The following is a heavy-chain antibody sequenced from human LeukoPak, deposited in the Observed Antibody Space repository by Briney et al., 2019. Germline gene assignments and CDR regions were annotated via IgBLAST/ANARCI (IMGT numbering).Heavy chain of an antibody. CDR1: GFTFSSYA. CDR3: AKPGSGWYVDY. Sequence: SGGSLRLSCAASGFTFSSYAMSWARQAPGKGLEWVSAISDSGGSTYYADSVKGRFTISRDNSKNTLYLQMNSLRAEDTAIYYCAKPGSGWYVDYWGQGTLVTVSS. J-gene: IGHJ4*02. CDR2: ISDSGGST. D-gene: IGHD6-19*01. V-gene: IGHV3-23*01.